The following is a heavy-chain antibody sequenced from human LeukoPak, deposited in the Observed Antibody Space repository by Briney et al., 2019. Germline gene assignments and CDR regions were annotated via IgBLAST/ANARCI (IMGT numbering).Heavy chain of an antibody. CDR2: VYSSGST. D-gene: IGHD2-15*01. Sequence: SETLSLTCTVSGGSISTDYWNWIRQPPGKGLEWIGYVYSSGSTIYNPSLNRRATFSVDTSTNELSLRLSSVTAADTAVYYCVRASGGWHLDYWGQGALVTVSS. CDR3: VRASGGWHLDY. CDR1: GGSISTDY. V-gene: IGHV4-59*01. J-gene: IGHJ4*02.